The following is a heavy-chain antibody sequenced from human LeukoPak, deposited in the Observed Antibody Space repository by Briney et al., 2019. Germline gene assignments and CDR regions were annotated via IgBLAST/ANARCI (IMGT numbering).Heavy chain of an antibody. CDR1: GFTLSSYA. CDR3: ARVSRKGYGNSTNCYFDY. V-gene: IGHV3-30-3*01. D-gene: IGHD2-2*01. Sequence: PGRSLRLSCAASGFTLSSYAMHWVRQAPGKGLEWVAVISYDGSNKYDADSVKGRFTISRDNSKNTLYLQMNSLRAEDTAVYYCARVSRKGYGNSTNCYFDYWGQGTLVTVSS. CDR2: ISYDGSNK. J-gene: IGHJ4*02.